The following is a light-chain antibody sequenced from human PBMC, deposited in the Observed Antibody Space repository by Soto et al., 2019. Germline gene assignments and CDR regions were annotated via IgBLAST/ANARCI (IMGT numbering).Light chain of an antibody. V-gene: IGKV1-8*01. CDR2: DAS. CDR3: QQANSYPWT. Sequence: AIRMTQSPSSFSASTGDRVSITCRATQDIGTYLAWYQQIPGKAPKLLIYDASTLQTGVPSRFSGSGSGTDFTLTISYLQSEDFATYYCQQANSYPWTFGQGTKVDIK. J-gene: IGKJ1*01. CDR1: QDIGTY.